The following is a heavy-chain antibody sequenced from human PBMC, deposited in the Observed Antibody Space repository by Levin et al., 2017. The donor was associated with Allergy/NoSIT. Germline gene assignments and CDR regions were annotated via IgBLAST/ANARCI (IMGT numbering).Heavy chain of an antibody. CDR1: GFTFSSYA. CDR2: ISGSGGST. J-gene: IGHJ4*02. Sequence: HAGGSLRLSCAASGFTFSSYAMNWVRQAPGKGLEWVSGISGSGGSTYYADSVKGRFTISRDNSKNTLYLQMNSLRAEDTAVYYCAKGGGTYSSSWYGVGHWGQGTLVTVSS. CDR3: AKGGGTYSSSWYGVGH. V-gene: IGHV3-23*01. D-gene: IGHD6-13*01.